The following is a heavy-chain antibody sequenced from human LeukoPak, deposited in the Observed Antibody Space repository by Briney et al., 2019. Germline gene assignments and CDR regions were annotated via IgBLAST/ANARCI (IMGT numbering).Heavy chain of an antibody. V-gene: IGHV4-39*07. CDR3: GRGGIAAAASGIDY. Sequence: SQTLSLTCTVSGGSISSGNYYWSWIRQPPGKGLDWVGSISYSGNTYYNPSLKSRVTISVDRSKNQFSLNLSSVTAADTAVYYCGRGGIAAAASGIDYWGQGTLAAVSS. CDR1: GGSISSGNYY. J-gene: IGHJ4*02. CDR2: ISYSGNT. D-gene: IGHD6-13*01.